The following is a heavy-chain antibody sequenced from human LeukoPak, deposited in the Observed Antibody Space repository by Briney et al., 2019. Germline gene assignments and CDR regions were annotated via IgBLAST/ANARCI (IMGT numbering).Heavy chain of an antibody. V-gene: IGHV4-34*01. CDR3: ARGGAAAGRNYYNMDV. CDR1: GGSFSGYY. Sequence: PSETLSLTCAVYGGSFSGYYWSWIRQPPGKGLEWIGEINHSGSTNYNPSLKSRVTISVDTSKDQFSLKLSSVTAADTAVYYCARGGAAAGRNYYNMDVWGKGTTVTVSS. D-gene: IGHD6-13*01. CDR2: INHSGST. J-gene: IGHJ6*03.